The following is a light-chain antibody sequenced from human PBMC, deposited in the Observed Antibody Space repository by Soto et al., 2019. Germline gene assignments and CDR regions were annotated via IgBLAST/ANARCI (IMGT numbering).Light chain of an antibody. V-gene: IGKV3-20*01. J-gene: IGKJ1*01. CDR3: QQYGSSPWT. CDR2: GAS. Sequence: EIVLTQSPGTLSLSPGQRATLSCRASQSISSSSLAWYQQRPGQAPSLLIYGASRRATGIPDRFSGSGSGTDFTLTISRLEPEDFAMYYCQQYGSSPWTFGQGTKVEI. CDR1: QSISSSS.